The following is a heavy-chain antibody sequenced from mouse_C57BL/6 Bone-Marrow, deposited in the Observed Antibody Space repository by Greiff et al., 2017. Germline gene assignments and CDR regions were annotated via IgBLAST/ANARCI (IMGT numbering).Heavy chain of an antibody. D-gene: IGHD1-1*01. J-gene: IGHJ2*01. CDR1: GYTFTDYY. CDR3: ALNYYGSSYVDY. Sequence: VQLQQSGPVLVKPGASVKMSCKASGYTFTDYYMNWVKQSHGKSLEWIGVINPYNGGTSYNQKFKGKATLTVDKSSSTAYMELNSLTSEDSAVYYCALNYYGSSYVDYWGQGTTLTVSS. CDR2: INPYNGGT. V-gene: IGHV1-19*01.